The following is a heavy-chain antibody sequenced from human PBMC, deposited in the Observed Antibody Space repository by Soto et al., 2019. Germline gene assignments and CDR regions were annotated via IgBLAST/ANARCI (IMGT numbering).Heavy chain of an antibody. D-gene: IGHD2-2*01. CDR2: LIPVIGTS. J-gene: IGHJ6*02. Sequence: QVQLVQSGAEVKKPGSSVKVSCRASGDSFSNYAVNWLRQAPGRGLEWMGGLIPVIGTSNYAEKFQARLTITADETTSTAYMELSSFTSEDTAVYYCARAVRTGFYGLDVWGQGTTVSVSS. V-gene: IGHV1-69*01. CDR3: ARAVRTGFYGLDV. CDR1: GDSFSNYA.